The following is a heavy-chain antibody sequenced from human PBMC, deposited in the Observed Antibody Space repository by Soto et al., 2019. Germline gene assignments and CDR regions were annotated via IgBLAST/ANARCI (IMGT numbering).Heavy chain of an antibody. CDR1: GGTFSSYA. CDR3: ASRRRENSIGGMDV. Sequence: QVQLVQSGAEVKKPGSSVKVSCKASGGTFSSYAISWVRQAPGQGLEWMGGIIPIFGTANYAQKFQGRVTITADESTSTAYMELSSLRSEDTAVYYCASRRRENSIGGMDVWGQGTTVTVSS. D-gene: IGHD6-6*01. CDR2: IIPIFGTA. J-gene: IGHJ6*02. V-gene: IGHV1-69*01.